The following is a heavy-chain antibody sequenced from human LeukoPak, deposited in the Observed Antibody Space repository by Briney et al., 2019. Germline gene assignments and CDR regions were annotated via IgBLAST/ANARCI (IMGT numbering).Heavy chain of an antibody. D-gene: IGHD3-22*01. V-gene: IGHV3-74*01. CDR2: INSDGSST. J-gene: IGHJ4*02. CDR1: GFTFSSYW. Sequence: GGSLRLSCAASGFTFSSYWMHWVRQAPGKGLVWVSRINSDGSSTSYADSVKGRFTISRDNAKNTLYLQMNSLRAEDTAVYYCAREDRRYYDSSGYGYRGQGTLVTVSS. CDR3: AREDRRYYDSSGYGY.